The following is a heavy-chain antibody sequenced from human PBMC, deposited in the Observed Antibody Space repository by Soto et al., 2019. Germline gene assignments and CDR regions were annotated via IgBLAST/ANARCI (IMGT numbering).Heavy chain of an antibody. V-gene: IGHV4-59*08. CDR1: GGSISSYY. J-gene: IGHJ4*02. CDR3: ARRSLEDYGDYLDY. D-gene: IGHD4-17*01. CDR2: IYYSGST. Sequence: ASETLSLTCTVSGGSISSYYWSWIRQPPGKGLEWIGYIYYSGSTNYNPSLKSRVTISVDTSKNQFSLKLSSVTAADTAVYYCARRSLEDYGDYLDYWGQGTLVTVSS.